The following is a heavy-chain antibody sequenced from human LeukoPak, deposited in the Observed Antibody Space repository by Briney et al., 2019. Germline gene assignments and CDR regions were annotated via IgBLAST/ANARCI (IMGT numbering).Heavy chain of an antibody. CDR2: IWYDGSNK. J-gene: IGHJ3*02. CDR1: GFTFSSYG. CDR3: ARGEYYDSSGYYWDGAFDI. D-gene: IGHD3-22*01. Sequence: QAGGSLRLSCAASGFTFSSYGMHWVRQAPGKGLEWVAVIWYDGSNKYYADSVKGRFTISRDNSKNTLYLQMNSLRAEDTAVYYCARGEYYDSSGYYWDGAFDIWGQGTMVTVSS. V-gene: IGHV3-33*01.